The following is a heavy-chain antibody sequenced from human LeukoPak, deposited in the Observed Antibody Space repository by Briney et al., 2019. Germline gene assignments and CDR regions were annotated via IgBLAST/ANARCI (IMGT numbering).Heavy chain of an antibody. D-gene: IGHD3-9*01. CDR2: IYYSGST. CDR1: GGSISSYY. V-gene: IGHV4-59*01. CDR3: ARGGYYDILTGRYYYYGMDV. Sequence: PSETLSLTCTVSGGSISSYYWSWIRQPPGKGLGWIGYIYYSGSTNYNPSLKSRVTISVDTSKNQFSLKLSSVTAADTAVYYCARGGYYDILTGRYYYYGMDVWGQGTTVTVSS. J-gene: IGHJ6*02.